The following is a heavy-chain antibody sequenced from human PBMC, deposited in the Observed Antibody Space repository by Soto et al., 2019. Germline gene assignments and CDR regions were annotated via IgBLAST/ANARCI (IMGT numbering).Heavy chain of an antibody. CDR1: GGSFSGYY. J-gene: IGHJ4*02. D-gene: IGHD3-3*01. CDR2: INHSGST. V-gene: IGHV4-34*01. Sequence: QVQLQQWGAGLLKASETLSLTCAVYGGSFSGYYWSWIRQPPGKGLEWIGEINHSGSTNYNPSLKSRVTISVDTSKNQFSLKLSSVTAADTAVYYCASRHSYYDFWSGYPDFDYWGQGTLVTVSS. CDR3: ASRHSYYDFWSGYPDFDY.